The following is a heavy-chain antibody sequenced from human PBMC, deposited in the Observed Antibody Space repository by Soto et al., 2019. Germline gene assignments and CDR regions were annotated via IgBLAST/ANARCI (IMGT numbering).Heavy chain of an antibody. CDR3: ARHYDFGRSSSVWYFDL. CDR2: TYYSGST. D-gene: IGHD2-15*01. CDR1: GGSISSYY. Sequence: QVQLQESGPGLVKPSETLSLTCTDSGGSISSYYWSWIRQPPGKGLEWIGCTYYSGSTNYNPCLKRRVTIAVATSKHQFSLNLSSVTAADTAVYDCARHYDFGRSSSVWYFDLWGRGTLVTVSS. V-gene: IGHV4-59*08. J-gene: IGHJ2*01.